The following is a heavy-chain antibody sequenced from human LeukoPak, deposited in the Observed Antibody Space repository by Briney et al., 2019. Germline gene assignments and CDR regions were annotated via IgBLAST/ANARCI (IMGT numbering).Heavy chain of an antibody. Sequence: GGSLRLSCAASEFTFARYWMSWVRQAPGKGLEWVANIKEDGSEKDYVDSVKGRFTISRDNAKNSLYLQMNSLRAEDTAVYYCARMDIAVAGIFAYWGQGTLVTVSS. CDR2: IKEDGSEK. J-gene: IGHJ4*02. CDR1: EFTFARYW. CDR3: ARMDIAVAGIFAY. D-gene: IGHD6-19*01. V-gene: IGHV3-7*01.